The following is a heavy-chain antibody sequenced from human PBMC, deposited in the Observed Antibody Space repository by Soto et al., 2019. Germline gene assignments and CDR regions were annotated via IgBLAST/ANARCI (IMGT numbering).Heavy chain of an antibody. J-gene: IGHJ4*02. D-gene: IGHD6-19*01. CDR1: GGSVRSGGHY. CDR2: IYYSGSA. CDR3: AGRDPVAGFSDY. V-gene: IGHV4-31*03. Sequence: QVQLQESGPGLVKPSQTLSLTCTVSGGSVRSGGHYWIWLRQRPGEGPEWIGYIYYSGSAYYNSRCNTRANIECDRSKNQVRWNLRSVTDADKAQYRGAGRDPVAGFSDYWGRGTQVTVSS.